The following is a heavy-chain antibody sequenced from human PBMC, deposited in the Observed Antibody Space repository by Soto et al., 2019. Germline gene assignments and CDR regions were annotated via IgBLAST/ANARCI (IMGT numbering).Heavy chain of an antibody. CDR2: ISGSGDST. D-gene: IGHD2-21*01. CDR3: AKAYGASHSPFDC. J-gene: IGHJ4*02. Sequence: EEQLLESGGGLAQPGGSLRLSCAASGFTFRGYAMSWVRQAPGKGPEGVSGISGSGDSTYHAKSVKGRFIISRDNSKITLYLEINSLRAEDTAVYYCAKAYGASHSPFDCWGQGTLVAVSS. CDR1: GFTFRGYA. V-gene: IGHV3-23*01.